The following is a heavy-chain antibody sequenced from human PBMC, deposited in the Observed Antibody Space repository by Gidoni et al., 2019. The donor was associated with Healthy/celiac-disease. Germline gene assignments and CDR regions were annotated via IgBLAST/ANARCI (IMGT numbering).Heavy chain of an antibody. CDR2: ISSSGSTI. J-gene: IGHJ4*02. CDR1: EFTFSDYY. V-gene: IGHV3-11*01. Sequence: QVQLVESGGGLVKPGGSLRLPCAAPEFTFSDYYMCWIRQAPGRGLEWVSYISSSGSTIYYADTVKGRFTISREKAKNSLYLQMNSLRAEDTAVYYCARDPGGGLDYWGQGTLVTVSS. CDR3: ARDPGGGLDY. D-gene: IGHD3-16*01.